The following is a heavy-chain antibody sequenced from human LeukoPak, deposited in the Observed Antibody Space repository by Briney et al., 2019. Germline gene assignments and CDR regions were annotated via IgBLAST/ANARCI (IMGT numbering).Heavy chain of an antibody. CDR1: GGSISSSSYY. J-gene: IGHJ1*01. CDR3: ARVVVVPAVKYFQH. Sequence: PSETLSLTCTVSGGSISSSSYYWGWIRQPPGKGLEWIGSIYYSGSTYYNPSLKSRVTISVDTSKNQFSLKLSSVTAADTAVYYCARVVVVPAVKYFQHWGQGTLVTVSS. CDR2: IYYSGST. V-gene: IGHV4-39*01. D-gene: IGHD2-2*01.